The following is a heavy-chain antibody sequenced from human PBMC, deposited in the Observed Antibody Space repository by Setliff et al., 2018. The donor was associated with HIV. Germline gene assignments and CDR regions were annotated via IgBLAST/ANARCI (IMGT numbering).Heavy chain of an antibody. CDR1: GVSITSATYY. CDR3: ARSSRGYYNPLFDY. J-gene: IGHJ4*02. Sequence: SETLSLTCAVSGVSITSATYYWSWIRHSTGKGLELIGYIDYSGTTYISPYLKSRLTISIDRSTNQFSLRLNSMTSADMAMYYCARSSRGYYNPLFDYWGQGTRVPSPQ. V-gene: IGHV4-30-4*08. D-gene: IGHD3-22*01. CDR2: IDYSGTT.